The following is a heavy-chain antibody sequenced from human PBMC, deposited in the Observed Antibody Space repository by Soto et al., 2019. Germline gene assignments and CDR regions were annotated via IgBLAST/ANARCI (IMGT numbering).Heavy chain of an antibody. Sequence: QVQLVESGGGVVQPGRSLRLSCAASGFTVSSYAMHWVRQAPGKGLEWVAVISYDGSNKYYADSVKGRFTISRDKSKNALHLQMNSLRAEDTAVYYCARDREGAWLVISHDFDYWGQGTLVSVSS. CDR2: ISYDGSNK. CDR3: ARDREGAWLVISHDFDY. CDR1: GFTVSSYA. J-gene: IGHJ4*02. V-gene: IGHV3-30-3*01. D-gene: IGHD6-19*01.